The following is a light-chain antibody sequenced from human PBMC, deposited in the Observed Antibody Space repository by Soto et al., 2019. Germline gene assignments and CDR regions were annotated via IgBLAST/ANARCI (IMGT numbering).Light chain of an antibody. CDR2: RDN. J-gene: IGLJ3*02. V-gene: IGLV1-40*01. CDR1: DSNIGAGYD. Sequence: QSVVTQPPSVSGAPGQRVTISCTGSDSNIGAGYDVHWYQQLPGTAPKVLIERDNNRASGVPDRFSGSKSGTSGSLAITGLQAEDEADYYCQSYDASLSGSVFGGGTKVTVL. CDR3: QSYDASLSGSV.